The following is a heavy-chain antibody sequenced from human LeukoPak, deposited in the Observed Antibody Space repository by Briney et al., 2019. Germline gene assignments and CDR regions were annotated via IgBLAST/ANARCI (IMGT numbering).Heavy chain of an antibody. CDR2: ISGSGGGT. CDR3: VRDSLRPSPQSGSSGYYSLDY. J-gene: IGHJ4*02. CDR1: GFTFSTSA. D-gene: IGHD3-22*01. V-gene: IGHV3-23*01. Sequence: PGGSLRLSCAASGFTFSTSAMSWVRQAPGKGLEWVSNISGSGGGTYYADSVKGRFTISRDNAKNSVYLQMNSLRVEDTAIYYCVRDSLRPSPQSGSSGYYSLDYWGQGTLVTVSS.